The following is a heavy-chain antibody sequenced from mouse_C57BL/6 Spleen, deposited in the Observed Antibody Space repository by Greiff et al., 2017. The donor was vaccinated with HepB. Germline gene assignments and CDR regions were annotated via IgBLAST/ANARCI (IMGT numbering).Heavy chain of an antibody. Sequence: VQLQHSGAELAKPGASVKLSCKTSGYTFTSYWMHWVKQRPGQDVEWIGYINPSSGYTKYNQKFKDKATLTADKSSSTACMQLSSLTYDDSAVYYCASGAAQGFAYWGQGTLVTVSA. CDR1: GYTFTSYW. V-gene: IGHV1-7*01. J-gene: IGHJ3*01. CDR2: INPSSGYT. CDR3: ASGAAQGFAY. D-gene: IGHD3-2*02.